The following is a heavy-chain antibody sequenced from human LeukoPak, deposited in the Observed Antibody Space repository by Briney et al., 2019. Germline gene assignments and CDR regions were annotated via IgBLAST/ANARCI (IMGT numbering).Heavy chain of an antibody. J-gene: IGHJ6*03. CDR3: ARVNPGYYYMDV. Sequence: PGGSLRLSCAASGFTFDDYGMSWVRQAPGKGLEWVSGINWNGGSTGYADSVKGRFTISRDNAKNSLHLQMNSLRAEDTALYYCARVNPGYYYMDVWGKGTTVTVSS. CDR1: GFTFDDYG. D-gene: IGHD1-14*01. V-gene: IGHV3-20*04. CDR2: INWNGGST.